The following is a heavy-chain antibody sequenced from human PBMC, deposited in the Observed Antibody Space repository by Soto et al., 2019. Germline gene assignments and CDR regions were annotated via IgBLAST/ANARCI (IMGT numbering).Heavy chain of an antibody. Sequence: GGSLRLSCAASGFTFSSYAMSWVRQAPGKGLEWVSAISGSGGSTYYADSVKGRFTISRDNSKNTLYLQMNSLRAEDTAVYYCAKEGYCSGGSRYHNWFDPWGQGTLVTVSS. D-gene: IGHD2-15*01. CDR3: AKEGYCSGGSRYHNWFDP. CDR1: GFTFSSYA. CDR2: ISGSGGST. V-gene: IGHV3-23*01. J-gene: IGHJ5*02.